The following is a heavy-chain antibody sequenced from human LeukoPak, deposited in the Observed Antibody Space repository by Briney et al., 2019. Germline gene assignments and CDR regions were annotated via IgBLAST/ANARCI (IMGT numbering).Heavy chain of an antibody. CDR2: ISSSSSYI. D-gene: IGHD2-2*02. Sequence: PGGSLRLSCAASGFTFSSYSMNWVRQAPGKGLEWVSSISSSSSYIYYADSVKGRFTISRDNAKNSLYLQMNSLRAEDTAVYYCARDECSSTSCYRYFDYWGQGTLVTVSS. CDR3: ARDECSSTSCYRYFDY. CDR1: GFTFSSYS. J-gene: IGHJ4*02. V-gene: IGHV3-21*01.